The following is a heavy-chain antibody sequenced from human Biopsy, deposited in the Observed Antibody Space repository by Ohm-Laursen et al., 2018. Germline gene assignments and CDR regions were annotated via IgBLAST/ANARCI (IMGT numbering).Heavy chain of an antibody. CDR1: GYTFTAHY. J-gene: IGHJ5*02. D-gene: IGHD3-16*01. CDR3: AKPSGGVSTIGFDP. CDR2: INPATGET. Sequence: GATVKISCKPSGYTFTAHYVHWVRQAPGQGLEWMGWINPATGETRYAQRFQGRVTMTRDTSVTTAYMQLSSLTSDDTALYYCAKPSGGVSTIGFDPWGQGTQVIVSS. V-gene: IGHV1-2*02.